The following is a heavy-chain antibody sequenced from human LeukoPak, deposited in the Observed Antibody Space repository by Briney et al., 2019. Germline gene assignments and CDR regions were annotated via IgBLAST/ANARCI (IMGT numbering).Heavy chain of an antibody. CDR3: ARDRLMTTVTTGWFDP. J-gene: IGHJ5*02. CDR2: ISSSSSYI. CDR1: GFTFSSYS. D-gene: IGHD4-17*01. V-gene: IGHV3-21*01. Sequence: GGSLRLSCAASGFTFSSYSMNWVRQAPGKGLEWVSSISSSSSYIYYADSVKGRFTISRDNAKSSLYLQMNSLRAEDTAVYYCARDRLMTTVTTGWFDPWGQGTLVTVSS.